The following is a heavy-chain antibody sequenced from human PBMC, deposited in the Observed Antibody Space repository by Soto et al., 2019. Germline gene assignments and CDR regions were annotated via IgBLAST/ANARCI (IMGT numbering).Heavy chain of an antibody. Sequence: QVQLVESGGGVVQPGRSLRLSCAASGFTFSSYAMHWVRQAPGKGLEWVAVISYDGSNKYYADSVKGRFTISRDNSKNTLYLQMNSLRAEDTAVYYCARGHVGNPVLAVSYFDYWGQGTLVTVSS. CDR2: ISYDGSNK. CDR1: GFTFSSYA. J-gene: IGHJ4*02. D-gene: IGHD2-8*02. CDR3: ARGHVGNPVLAVSYFDY. V-gene: IGHV3-30-3*01.